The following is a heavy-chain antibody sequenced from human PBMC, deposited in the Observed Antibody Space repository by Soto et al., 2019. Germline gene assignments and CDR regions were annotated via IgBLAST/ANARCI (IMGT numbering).Heavy chain of an antibody. CDR3: ARIGWGGDS. V-gene: IGHV4-61*01. J-gene: IGHJ4*02. CDR2: IPNNGSP. Sequence: SETLSLTCSVSGGSVRTGSYHWSWIRQPPGKGLEWIGFIPNNGSPDYNPSLKSRVVVSIDRSKNQFSLKVNSVTAAETAVYFCARIGWGGDSWGQGTLVTVSS. D-gene: IGHD7-27*01. CDR1: GGSVRTGSYH.